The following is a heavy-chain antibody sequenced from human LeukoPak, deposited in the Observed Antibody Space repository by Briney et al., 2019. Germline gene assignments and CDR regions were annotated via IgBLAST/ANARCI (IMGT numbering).Heavy chain of an antibody. J-gene: IGHJ3*02. CDR2: ISYDGSNK. Sequence: GRSLRLSCAASGFTFSSYGMHWVRQAPGKGLEWVAVISYDGSNKYYADSVKGRFTISRDNSKNTLYLQMNSLRAEDTAVYYCAKDQSITMVRGVIIPAFDIWGQGTMVTVSS. CDR3: AKDQSITMVRGVIIPAFDI. D-gene: IGHD3-10*01. V-gene: IGHV3-30*18. CDR1: GFTFSSYG.